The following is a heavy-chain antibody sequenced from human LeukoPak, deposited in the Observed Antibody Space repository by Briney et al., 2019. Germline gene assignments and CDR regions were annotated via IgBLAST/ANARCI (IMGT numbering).Heavy chain of an antibody. CDR3: ARVVFTGAADY. CDR2: INHSGST. J-gene: IGHJ4*02. CDR1: GFTFSSYS. Sequence: GSLRLSCAASGFTFSSYSMNWVRQAPGKGLEWIGEINHSGSTNYNPSLKSRVTISVDTSKNQFSLKLSSVTAADTAVYYCARVVFTGAADYWGQGTLVTVSS. V-gene: IGHV4-34*01. D-gene: IGHD3-10*01.